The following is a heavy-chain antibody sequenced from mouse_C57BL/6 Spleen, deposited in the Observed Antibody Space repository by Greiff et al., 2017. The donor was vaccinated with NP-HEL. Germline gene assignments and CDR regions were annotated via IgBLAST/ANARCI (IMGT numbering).Heavy chain of an antibody. CDR2: ISSGSSTI. Sequence: EVKLMESGGGLVKPGGSLKLSCAASGFTFSDYGMHWVRQAPEKGLEWVAYISSGSSTIYSADTVKGRFTISRDNAKNTLFLQMTSLRSEDTAMYYCARIGGYYRGFAYWGQGTLVTVSA. V-gene: IGHV5-17*01. CDR3: ARIGGYYRGFAY. CDR1: GFTFSDYG. J-gene: IGHJ3*01. D-gene: IGHD2-3*01.